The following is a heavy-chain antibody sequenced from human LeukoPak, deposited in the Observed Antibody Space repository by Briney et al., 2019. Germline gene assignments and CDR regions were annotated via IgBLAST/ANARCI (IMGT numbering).Heavy chain of an antibody. CDR2: ISFDGGNK. V-gene: IGHV3-30-3*01. CDR3: ARDGIVGSPLFKFDY. J-gene: IGHJ4*02. CDR1: GFTFNNYA. D-gene: IGHD1-26*01. Sequence: PAGSLTVSCAASGFTFNNYAIHWVRQAPGKGLEWVAIISFDGGNKYYADSVKGRFTISRDNSKNTLYLQMNSLRAEDTAVYYCARDGIVGSPLFKFDYWGQGTLDPVSS.